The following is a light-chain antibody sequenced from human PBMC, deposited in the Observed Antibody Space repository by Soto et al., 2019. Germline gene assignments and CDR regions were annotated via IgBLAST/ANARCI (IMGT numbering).Light chain of an antibody. CDR3: QQYDTHISKT. Sequence: IQMTQSPSSLSASVGDRVTITCRASQGISSWLAWYQQKPGKAPKLLIYKASSLERGVPSRFSGSGSGTEFTLTISNLQPDDFATYYCQQYDTHISKTFGQGTKVDIK. V-gene: IGKV1-5*03. J-gene: IGKJ2*01. CDR1: QGISSW. CDR2: KAS.